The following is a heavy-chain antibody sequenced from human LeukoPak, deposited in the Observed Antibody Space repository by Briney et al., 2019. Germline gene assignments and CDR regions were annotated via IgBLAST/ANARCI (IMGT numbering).Heavy chain of an antibody. CDR1: GFTFSSYG. J-gene: IGHJ4*02. CDR2: IWYDGSNK. Sequence: PGGSLRLSCAASGFTFSSYGMHWVRQAPGKGLEWVAVIWYDGSNKYYADSVKGRFTISRDNAKNSLYLQMNSLRAEDTAVYYCARALGGLYDYWGQGTLVTVSS. CDR3: ARALGGLYDY. V-gene: IGHV3-33*01. D-gene: IGHD1-26*01.